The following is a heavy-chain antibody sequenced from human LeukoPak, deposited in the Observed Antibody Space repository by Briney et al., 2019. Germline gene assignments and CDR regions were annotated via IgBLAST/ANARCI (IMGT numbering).Heavy chain of an antibody. CDR1: GYSFTSYW. Sequence: GESLEISCKGSGYSFTSYWIGWVRQMPGKGLEWMGIIYPGDSDTRYSPSFQGQVTISADKSISTAYLQWSSLKASDTAMYYCARYTEYSSSSGISNYYGMDVWGQGTTVTVSS. CDR2: IYPGDSDT. V-gene: IGHV5-51*01. CDR3: ARYTEYSSSSGISNYYGMDV. D-gene: IGHD6-6*01. J-gene: IGHJ6*02.